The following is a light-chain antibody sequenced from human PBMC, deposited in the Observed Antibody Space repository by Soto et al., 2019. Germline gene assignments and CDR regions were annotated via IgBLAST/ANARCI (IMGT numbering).Light chain of an antibody. CDR3: QQYGSSSYT. V-gene: IGKV3-20*01. CDR1: QSVSSTY. CDR2: GAS. J-gene: IGKJ2*01. Sequence: EIVLTQSPGTLSLSPGERATLSCRASQSVSSTYLAWYQQNPGQAPRLLIYGASSRATGIPDRFSGSGSGTGFPLTISRLEPEDFAVYFCQQYGSSSYTFGQGPKLEIK.